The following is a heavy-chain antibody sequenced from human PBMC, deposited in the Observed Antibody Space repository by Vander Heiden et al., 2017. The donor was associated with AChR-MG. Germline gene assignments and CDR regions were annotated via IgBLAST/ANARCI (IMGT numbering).Heavy chain of an antibody. D-gene: IGHD4-17*01. CDR3: ARELGVGYGEDAFDI. J-gene: IGHJ3*02. CDR1: GFTFSSYT. Sequence: EVQLVESGGGLVKPGGSLRPSCAGSGFTFSSYTMNWVRQAPGKGLEWVSSISSSNTFIYYADSLKGRFTISRDNAKNSLYLQMNSLRAEDTAVYYCARELGVGYGEDAFDIWGQGTKVTVSS. CDR2: ISSSNTFI. V-gene: IGHV3-21*01.